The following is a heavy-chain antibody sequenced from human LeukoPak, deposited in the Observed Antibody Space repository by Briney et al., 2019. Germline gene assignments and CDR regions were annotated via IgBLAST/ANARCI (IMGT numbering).Heavy chain of an antibody. CDR3: ARVGSGSYYY. V-gene: IGHV3-64*01. D-gene: IGHD3-10*01. J-gene: IGHJ4*02. CDR1: GFTFSSYA. Sequence: GGSQRLSCAASGFTFSSYAMHWVRQAPGKGLEYVSAISSNGGSTYYANSVKGRFTISRDNSKNTLYLQMGSLRAEDMAVYYCARVGSGSYYYWGQGTLVTVSS. CDR2: ISSNGGST.